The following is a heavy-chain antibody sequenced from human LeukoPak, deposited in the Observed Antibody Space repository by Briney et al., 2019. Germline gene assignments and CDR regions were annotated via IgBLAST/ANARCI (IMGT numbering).Heavy chain of an antibody. CDR3: AREGLYGYCSSTSCYAPDYYYYMDV. Sequence: SETLSLTCTVSGGSISSYYWSWIRQPPGKGLEWIGYIYTSGSTNYNPSLKSRVTISVDTSKNQFSLKLSSVTAADTAVYYCAREGLYGYCSSTSCYAPDYYYYMDVWGKGTTVTVSS. CDR1: GGSISSYY. J-gene: IGHJ6*03. D-gene: IGHD2-2*03. CDR2: IYTSGST. V-gene: IGHV4-4*09.